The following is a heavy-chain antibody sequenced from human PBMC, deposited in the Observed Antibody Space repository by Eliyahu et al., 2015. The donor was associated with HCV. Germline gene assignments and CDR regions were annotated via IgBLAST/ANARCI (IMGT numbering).Heavy chain of an antibody. Sequence: QVQLVQSGAEVKKPGASVKVXCXASGYTFTSYYMHWXRXAPGQGLGWMGXINPSGGSTSYAQKFQGRVTMTRDTSTSTVYMELSSLRSEDTAVYYCGVCSGGSCLHFDYWGQGTLVTVSS. CDR1: GYTFTSYY. J-gene: IGHJ4*02. D-gene: IGHD2-15*01. CDR3: GVCSGGSCLHFDY. CDR2: INPSGGST. V-gene: IGHV1-46*01.